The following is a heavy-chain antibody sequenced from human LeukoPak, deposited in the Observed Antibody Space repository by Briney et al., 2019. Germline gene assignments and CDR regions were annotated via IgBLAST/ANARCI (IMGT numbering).Heavy chain of an antibody. V-gene: IGHV3-11*01. CDR3: ARVSSDNYYDSSGYYSYYFDN. CDR2: ISSSGSTI. Sequence: GGSLRLSCAASGFTFSDYYMSWIRQAPGKGLEWVSYISSSGSTIYYADSVKGRFTISRDNAKNSLYLQMNSLRAEDTAVYYCARVSSDNYYDSSGYYSYYFDNWGQGTLVTVSS. J-gene: IGHJ4*02. CDR1: GFTFSDYY. D-gene: IGHD3-22*01.